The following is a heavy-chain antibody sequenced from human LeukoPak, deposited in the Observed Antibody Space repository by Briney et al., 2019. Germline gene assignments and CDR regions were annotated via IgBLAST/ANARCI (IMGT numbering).Heavy chain of an antibody. Sequence: ASVKVSCKASGYTFTSYGISWVRQAPGQGLEWMGWISAYNGNTNYAQKLQGRVTMTTDTSTSTAYMELRSLRSDDTAVYYCARRRQSFGMPGFDPWGQGTLVTVSS. CDR3: ARRRQSFGMPGFDP. CDR1: GYTFTSYG. CDR2: ISAYNGNT. V-gene: IGHV1-18*01. J-gene: IGHJ5*02. D-gene: IGHD3-10*01.